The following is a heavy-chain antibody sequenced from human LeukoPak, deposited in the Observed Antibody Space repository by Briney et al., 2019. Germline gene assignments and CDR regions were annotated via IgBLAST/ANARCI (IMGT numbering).Heavy chain of an antibody. CDR1: GYTFTDYY. Sequence: ASVKVSCKASGYTFTDYYMHWVRQAPGQGLEWMGWINPNSGGTNYAQKFQGWVTMTRDTSISTAYMELSSLRSDDTAVYYCARIPRGSSTSCYTFECDYYYMDVWGKGTTVTVSS. J-gene: IGHJ6*03. CDR3: ARIPRGSSTSCYTFECDYYYMDV. V-gene: IGHV1-2*04. CDR2: INPNSGGT. D-gene: IGHD2-2*02.